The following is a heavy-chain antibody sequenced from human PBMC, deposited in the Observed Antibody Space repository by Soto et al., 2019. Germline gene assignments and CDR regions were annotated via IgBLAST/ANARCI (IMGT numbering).Heavy chain of an antibody. V-gene: IGHV4-34*01. Sequence: SETLSLTCAVYGGSFSGYYWSWIRQPPGKGLEWIGEINHSGSTNYNPSLKSRVTISVDTSKNQFSLKLSSVTAADTAVYYCARVYRGNNIAARRGKGGAPGYYYYMDVWGKGTTVTVSS. CDR1: GGSFSGYY. J-gene: IGHJ6*03. CDR2: INHSGST. CDR3: ARVYRGNNIAARRGKGGAPGYYYYMDV. D-gene: IGHD6-6*01.